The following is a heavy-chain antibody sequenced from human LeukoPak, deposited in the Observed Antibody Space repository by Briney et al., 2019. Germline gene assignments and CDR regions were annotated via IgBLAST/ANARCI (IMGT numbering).Heavy chain of an antibody. CDR1: GGSISSYY. Sequence: SETLSLTCTVSGGSISSYYWSWIRQPAGKGLEWIGRLYTSGSTNYSPSLKSRVTMSGDTSKNQFSLKLSSVTAAGTAVYYCARDGGSSWPFDYWGQGTLVTVSS. D-gene: IGHD6-13*01. J-gene: IGHJ4*02. CDR3: ARDGGSSWPFDY. V-gene: IGHV4-4*07. CDR2: LYTSGST.